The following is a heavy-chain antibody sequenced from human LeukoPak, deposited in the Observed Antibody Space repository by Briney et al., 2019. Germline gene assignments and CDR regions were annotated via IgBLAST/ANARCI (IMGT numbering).Heavy chain of an antibody. J-gene: IGHJ6*02. V-gene: IGHV3-23*01. Sequence: GGSLRLSCAASGFTFSSYAMSWVRQAPGKGLEWVSAISGSGGSTYYADPVKGRFTISRDNSKNTLYLQMNSLRAEDTAVYYCANPPPRDYYYYGMDVWGQGTTVTVSS. CDR3: ANPPPRDYYYYGMDV. CDR2: ISGSGGST. CDR1: GFTFSSYA.